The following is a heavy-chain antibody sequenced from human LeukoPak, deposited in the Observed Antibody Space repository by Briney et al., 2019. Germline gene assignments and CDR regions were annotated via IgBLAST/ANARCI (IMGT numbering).Heavy chain of an antibody. CDR2: ISSSGITI. CDR1: DYSISSGYGYS. V-gene: IGHV3-11*04. D-gene: IGHD3-3*01. CDR3: ARDYDFWSGYFRYFDY. Sequence: PSETLSLTCTVSDYSISSGYGYSWGWIRQPPGKGLEWVSYISSSGITIYYADSVKGRFTISRDNAKNSLYLQMNSLRAEDTAVYYCARDYDFWSGYFRYFDYWGQGTLVTVSS. J-gene: IGHJ4*02.